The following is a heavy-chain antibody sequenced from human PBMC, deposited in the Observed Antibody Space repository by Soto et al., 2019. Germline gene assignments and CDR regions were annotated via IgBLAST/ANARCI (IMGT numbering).Heavy chain of an antibody. Sequence: EVQLVESGGGLVKPGGSLRLSCVASGFPFTNAWINWVRQVPGKGLEWVGRVKNKTDGGSSEYAAAVKGRFAVSRDDSRNIVYLQMNSLKIEDTGVYYCTTDSRTTLPEIRFDYWGHGTQVTVSS. CDR2: VKNKTDGGSS. V-gene: IGHV3-15*07. CDR3: TTDSRTTLPEIRFDY. CDR1: GFPFTNAW. D-gene: IGHD1-26*01. J-gene: IGHJ4*01.